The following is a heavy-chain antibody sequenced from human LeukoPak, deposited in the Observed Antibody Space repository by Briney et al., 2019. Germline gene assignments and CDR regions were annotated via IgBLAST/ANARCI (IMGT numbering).Heavy chain of an antibody. CDR1: GFTFSSYP. V-gene: IGHV3-30-3*01. D-gene: IGHD6-13*01. CDR3: ARDNDGAAAGSFDY. Sequence: PGGSLRLSCAASGFTFSSYPMHWVRQAPGKGLEWVAVISYDGSNKYYADSVKGRFTISRDNSKNTLYLQMNSLRAEDTAVYYCARDNDGAAAGSFDYWGQGTLVTVSS. CDR2: ISYDGSNK. J-gene: IGHJ4*02.